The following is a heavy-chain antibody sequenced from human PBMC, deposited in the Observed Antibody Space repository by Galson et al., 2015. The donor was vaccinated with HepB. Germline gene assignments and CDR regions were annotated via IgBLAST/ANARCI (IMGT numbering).Heavy chain of an antibody. V-gene: IGHV3-48*04. D-gene: IGHD3-16*01. J-gene: IGHJ4*02. CDR2: ISSSSSTI. CDR3: ARGLGQSFDY. CDR1: GFTFSSYS. Sequence: SLRLSCAASGFTFSSYSMNWVRQAPGKGLEWVSYISSSSSTIYYADSVKGRFTISRDNAKNSLYLQMNSLGAEDTAVYYCARGLGQSFDYWGQGTLVTVSS.